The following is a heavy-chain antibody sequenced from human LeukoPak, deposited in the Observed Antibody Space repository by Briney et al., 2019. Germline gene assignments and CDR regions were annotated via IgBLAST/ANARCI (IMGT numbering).Heavy chain of an antibody. D-gene: IGHD6-19*01. CDR3: ARRAVGNSYYYSMDV. Sequence: ASVKVSCKASGYTFISYDIDWVRPVTGRGLDWMGWMNPNGGNTGYAQKFQGRVTITRNTSISTAFMELSSLRSEETAVYYCARRAVGNSYYYSMDVGGKGTTVTISS. CDR1: GYTFISYD. V-gene: IGHV1-8*01. J-gene: IGHJ6*03. CDR2: MNPNGGNT.